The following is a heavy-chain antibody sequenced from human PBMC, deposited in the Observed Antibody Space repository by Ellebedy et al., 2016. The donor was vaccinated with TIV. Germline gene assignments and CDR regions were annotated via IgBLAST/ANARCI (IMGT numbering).Heavy chain of an antibody. Sequence: MPSETLSLTCAVYGGSFSGYYWTWIRQPPGKGLEWIGEINHSGSTTYNPSLKSRVTILVDTSRNRFSLKLSSVTAADTAVYYCARSTTVTTASYEYWGQGTLVTVSS. CDR1: GGSFSGYY. D-gene: IGHD4-17*01. CDR3: ARSTTVTTASYEY. J-gene: IGHJ4*02. CDR2: INHSGST. V-gene: IGHV4-34*01.